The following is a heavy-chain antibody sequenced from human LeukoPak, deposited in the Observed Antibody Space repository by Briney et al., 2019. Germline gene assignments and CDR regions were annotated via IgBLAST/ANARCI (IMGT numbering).Heavy chain of an antibody. D-gene: IGHD3-22*01. Sequence: GGSLRLSFAASGFTFSSYVMSWVRQAPGKGLEWVSVISGSGGSTYYADSGKGRFTISRDNSKNTLYLQMNSLTAEDTAVYYCAKAACSSGYCRFDYWGQGTLVTVSS. J-gene: IGHJ4*02. CDR3: AKAACSSGYCRFDY. CDR2: ISGSGGST. V-gene: IGHV3-23*01. CDR1: GFTFSSYV.